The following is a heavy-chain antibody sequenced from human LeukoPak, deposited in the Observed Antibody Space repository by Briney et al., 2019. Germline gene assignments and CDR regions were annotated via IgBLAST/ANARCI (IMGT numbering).Heavy chain of an antibody. CDR2: MSGGGDSD. CDR1: GFTFTSYA. J-gene: IGHJ4*02. CDR3: TKDASYARENDNSGFFIG. V-gene: IGHV3-23*01. Sequence: PGGSLSLSCAASGFTFTSYAMSWVRQTPGKGLEWVASMSGGGDSDYYADSVKGRFTVSRDKSKNTLYVQMNSLRADDTAVYYCTKDASYARENDNSGFFIGWGQGTLVTVSS. D-gene: IGHD3-22*01.